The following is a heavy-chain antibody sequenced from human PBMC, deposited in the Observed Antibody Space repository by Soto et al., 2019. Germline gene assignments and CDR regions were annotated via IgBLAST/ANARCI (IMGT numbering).Heavy chain of an antibody. Sequence: ASVKVSCKASGGTFSSYAISWVRQAPGQGLEWMGGIIPIFGTANYAQKFQGGVTITADESTSTAYMELSSLRSEDTAVYYCARGARTILAPIIVVVPAAMQNYDAFDIWGQGTMVTVSS. CDR2: IIPIFGTA. CDR1: GGTFSSYA. V-gene: IGHV1-69*13. J-gene: IGHJ3*02. CDR3: ARGARTILAPIIVVVPAAMQNYDAFDI. D-gene: IGHD2-2*01.